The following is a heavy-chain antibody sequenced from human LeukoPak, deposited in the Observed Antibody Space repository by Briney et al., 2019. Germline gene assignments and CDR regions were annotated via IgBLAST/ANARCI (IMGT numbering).Heavy chain of an antibody. J-gene: IGHJ5*02. CDR3: ARDNFWSGYQFDP. Sequence: SETLSLTCTVSGYSISSGYYWGWIRQPPGKGLEWIGSIYHSGSTNYNPSLKSRVTISVDTSKNQFSLKLSSVTAADTAVYYCARDNFWSGYQFDPWGQGTLVTVSS. D-gene: IGHD3-3*01. CDR2: IYHSGST. CDR1: GYSISSGYY. V-gene: IGHV4-38-2*02.